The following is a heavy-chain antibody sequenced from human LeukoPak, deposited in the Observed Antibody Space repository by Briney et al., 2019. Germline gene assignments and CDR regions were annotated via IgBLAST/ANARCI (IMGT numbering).Heavy chain of an antibody. Sequence: SETLSLTCTVSGGPISDYYWSWIRQPPGKGLEWIGYIYYSGGTNYNPSLKSRVTISVDTSKNQFSLKLTSVTAADTAVYYCARHRRDSAAARYFDYWGQGTLVTVSS. J-gene: IGHJ4*02. CDR3: ARHRRDSAAARYFDY. CDR1: GGPISDYY. V-gene: IGHV4-59*08. CDR2: IYYSGGT. D-gene: IGHD6-13*01.